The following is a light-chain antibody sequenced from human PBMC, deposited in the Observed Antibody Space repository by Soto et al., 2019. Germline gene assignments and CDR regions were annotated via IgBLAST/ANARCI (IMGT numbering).Light chain of an antibody. CDR1: QSISSW. CDR3: QQYNSYPWT. V-gene: IGKV1-5*01. Sequence: DIQMTQSPSTLSASVGDRVTITCRASQSISSWLAWYQQKPGKAPKLLIYDASRLESGVPSRFSGSGSGTEFTLTISSLQPDDFATYYCQQYNSYPWTFDQGTKVEIK. J-gene: IGKJ1*01. CDR2: DAS.